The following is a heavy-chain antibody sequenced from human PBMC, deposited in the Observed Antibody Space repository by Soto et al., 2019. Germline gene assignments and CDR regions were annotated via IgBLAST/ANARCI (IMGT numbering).Heavy chain of an antibody. D-gene: IGHD6-19*01. Sequence: GESLKISCKGSGYTFTSSWISWVRQMPGRGLEWMGKIDPRGSYTKYSPSFQDHVTISADKSISTAYLQWSSLKASDTAMYFCARPGYSSGGSAFEIWGQGTVVTVSS. J-gene: IGHJ3*02. V-gene: IGHV5-10-1*01. CDR3: ARPGYSSGGSAFEI. CDR2: IDPRGSYT. CDR1: GYTFTSSW.